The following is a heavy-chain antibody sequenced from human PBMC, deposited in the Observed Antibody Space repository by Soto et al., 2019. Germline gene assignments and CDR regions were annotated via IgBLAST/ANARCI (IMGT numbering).Heavy chain of an antibody. CDR2: IYYSGST. V-gene: IGHV4-39*01. D-gene: IGHD3-10*01. CDR3: ATQGASITMVRGVPPNFDY. CDR1: GGSISSSSYY. J-gene: IGHJ4*02. Sequence: SETLSLTCTVSGGSISSSSYYWGWIRQPPGKGLEWIGSIYYSGSTYYNPSLKSRVTISVDTSKNQFSLKLSSVTAADTAVYYCATQGASITMVRGVPPNFDYWGQGTLVTVSS.